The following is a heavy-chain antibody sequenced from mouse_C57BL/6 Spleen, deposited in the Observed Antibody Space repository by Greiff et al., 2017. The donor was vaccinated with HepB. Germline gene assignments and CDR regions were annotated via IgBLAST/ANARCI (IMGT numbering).Heavy chain of an antibody. CDR3: ARGGLRLPYYAMDY. CDR1: GFTFSDYG. J-gene: IGHJ4*01. D-gene: IGHD2-2*01. CDR2: ISSGSSTI. Sequence: EVQRVESGGGLVKPGGSLKLSCAASGFTFSDYGMHWVRQAPEKGLEWVAYISSGSSTIYYADTVKGRFTISRDNAKNTLFLQMTSLRSEDTAMYYCARGGLRLPYYAMDYWGQGTSVTVSS. V-gene: IGHV5-17*01.